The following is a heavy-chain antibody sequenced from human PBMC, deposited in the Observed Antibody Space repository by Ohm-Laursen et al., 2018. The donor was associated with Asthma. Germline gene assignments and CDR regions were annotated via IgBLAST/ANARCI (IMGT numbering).Heavy chain of an antibody. J-gene: IGHJ4*02. CDR2: ISTASTFI. CDR1: GYTFSRYS. V-gene: IGHV3-21*01. Sequence: SLRLSCSAFGYTFSRYSIHWIRQAPGKGLEWVASISTASTFIYYADSVRGRFTTSRDNARNLVFLQMDSLREEDTAVYYCAKDFYSSSPHPKNFGLWGQGTLVTVSS. CDR3: AKDFYSSSPHPKNFGL. D-gene: IGHD6-6*01.